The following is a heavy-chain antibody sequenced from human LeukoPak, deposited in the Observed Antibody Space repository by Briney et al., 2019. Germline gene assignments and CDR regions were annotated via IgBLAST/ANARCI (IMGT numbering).Heavy chain of an antibody. J-gene: IGHJ5*02. CDR1: GFTFSSYA. Sequence: PGGSLRLSCAASGFTFSSYAMSWVRQAPGKGLEWVSAISGSGGSTYYADSVKGRFTNSRDNSKNTLYLQMNSLRAEDTAVYYCANYYGSGSYFPSWGQGTLVTVSS. D-gene: IGHD3-10*01. CDR2: ISGSGGST. V-gene: IGHV3-23*01. CDR3: ANYYGSGSYFPS.